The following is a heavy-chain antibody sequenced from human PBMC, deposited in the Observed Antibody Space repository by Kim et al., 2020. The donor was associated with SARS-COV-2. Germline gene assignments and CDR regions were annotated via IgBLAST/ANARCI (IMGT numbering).Heavy chain of an antibody. V-gene: IGHV1-8*01. CDR3: ARAPIGQWLVNGMDV. CDR2: MNPNSGNT. D-gene: IGHD6-19*01. Sequence: ASVKVSCKASGYTFTSYDINWVRQATGQGLEWMGWMNPNSGNTGYAQKFQGRVTMTRNTSISTAYMELSSLRSEDTAVYYCARAPIGQWLVNGMDVWGQGTTVTVSS. J-gene: IGHJ6*02. CDR1: GYTFTSYD.